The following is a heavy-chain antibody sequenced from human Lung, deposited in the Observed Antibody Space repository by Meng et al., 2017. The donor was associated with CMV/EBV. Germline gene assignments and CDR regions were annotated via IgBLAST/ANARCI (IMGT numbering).Heavy chain of an antibody. CDR1: GFTFSNAW. CDR2: IKSKTDGGTT. V-gene: IGHV3-15*01. CDR3: TTGRDVGATTGP. J-gene: IGHJ5*02. Sequence: GESXKISCAASGFTFSNAWMSWVRQAPGKGLEWVGRIKSKTDGGTTDYAAPVKGRFTISRDDSKNTLYLQMNSLKTEDTAVYYCTTGRDVGATTGPWGQGTLVTVSS. D-gene: IGHD1-26*01.